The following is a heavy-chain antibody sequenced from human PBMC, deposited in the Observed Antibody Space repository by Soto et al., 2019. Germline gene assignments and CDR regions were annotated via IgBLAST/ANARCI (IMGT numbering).Heavy chain of an antibody. CDR2: ISAYNGNT. CDR1: GYTFTSYG. D-gene: IGHD3-3*01. Sequence: ASVKVSCKASGYTFTSYGISWVRQAPGQGLEWMGWISAYNGNTNYAQKLQGRVTMTTDTSTSTAYMELRSLRSDDTAVYYCARDQMESRAYDFWSGYSPNNPWGQGTLVTVSS. V-gene: IGHV1-18*01. CDR3: ARDQMESRAYDFWSGYSPNNP. J-gene: IGHJ5*02.